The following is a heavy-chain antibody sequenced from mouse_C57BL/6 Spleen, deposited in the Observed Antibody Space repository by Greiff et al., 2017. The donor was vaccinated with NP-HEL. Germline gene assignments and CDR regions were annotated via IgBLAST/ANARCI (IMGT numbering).Heavy chain of an antibody. J-gene: IGHJ1*03. CDR1: GYSFTGYY. CDR3: ARLHYGSSYWYFDV. D-gene: IGHD1-1*01. V-gene: IGHV1-43*01. CDR2: INPSTGGT. Sequence: VQLQQSGPELVKPGASVKISCKASGYSFTGYYMHWVKQSSEKSLEWIGEINPSTGGTSYNQKFKGKATLTVDKSSSTAYMQLKSLTSEDSAVYYCARLHYGSSYWYFDVWGTGTTVTVSS.